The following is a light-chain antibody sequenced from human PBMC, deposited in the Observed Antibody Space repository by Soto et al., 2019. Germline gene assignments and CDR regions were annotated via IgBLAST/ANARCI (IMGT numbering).Light chain of an antibody. Sequence: QSALTQPASVSGSPGQSITISCTGTSSDIGGYNYVSWYQQHPGKAPKVVIYEVSNRPLGVSNRFSASKSGNTASLIISGLQADDEADYYCCSYADNYSYVFGTGTKVTVL. J-gene: IGLJ1*01. CDR3: CSYADNYSYV. V-gene: IGLV2-14*01. CDR2: EVS. CDR1: SSDIGGYNY.